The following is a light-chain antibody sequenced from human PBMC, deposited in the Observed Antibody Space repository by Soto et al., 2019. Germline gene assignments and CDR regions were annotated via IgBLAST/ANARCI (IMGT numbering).Light chain of an antibody. J-gene: IGLJ1*01. CDR2: EVV. V-gene: IGLV2-8*01. CDR1: KNDIGVYDF. Sequence: QSALTQPPSASGSPGQSVTISCTGTKNDIGVYDFVSWYQHHPGKAPRLIIYEVVQRPSGVPDRFSGSKSGNTASLTVSGLQAADEADYYCAAWDDNLNAYVFGSGTQLTVL. CDR3: AAWDDNLNAYV.